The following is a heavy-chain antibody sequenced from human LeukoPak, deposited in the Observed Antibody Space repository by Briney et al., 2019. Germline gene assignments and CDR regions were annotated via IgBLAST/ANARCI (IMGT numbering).Heavy chain of an antibody. J-gene: IGHJ4*02. CDR2: IRYDGSND. Sequence: GGSLRLSCAASGFTFSSYGMHWVRQAPGKGLEWVAFIRYDGSNDYYADSVKGRFTISRDNSKNTLYLQMNSLRAEDTAVYYCAKNAEYSSSSGNYWGQGTLVTVPS. CDR3: AKNAEYSSSSGNY. V-gene: IGHV3-30*02. D-gene: IGHD6-6*01. CDR1: GFTFSSYG.